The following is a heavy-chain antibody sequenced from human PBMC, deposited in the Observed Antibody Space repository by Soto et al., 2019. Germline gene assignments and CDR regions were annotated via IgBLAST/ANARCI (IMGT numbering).Heavy chain of an antibody. Sequence: YYWSWIRQPPGKGLEWIGEINHSGSTNYNPSLKSRVTISVDTSKNQFSLKLSSVTAADTAVYYCARGGILIRFLEWLPPAAEMAFDYWGQGTLVTVSS. J-gene: IGHJ4*02. D-gene: IGHD3-3*01. CDR2: INHSGST. V-gene: IGHV4-34*01. CDR1: YY. CDR3: ARGGILIRFLEWLPPAAEMAFDY.